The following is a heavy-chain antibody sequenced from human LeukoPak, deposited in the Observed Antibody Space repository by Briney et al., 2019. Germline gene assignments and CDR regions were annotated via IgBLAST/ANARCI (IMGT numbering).Heavy chain of an antibody. Sequence: GSLRLSCAASGFTFSTYWMSWVRQAPGKGLEWIGSIYHSGSTYYNPSLKSRVTISVDTSKDQFSLKLSSVTAADTAVYYCARMPYHHYYMDVWGKGTTVTVSS. CDR3: ARMPYHHYYMDV. J-gene: IGHJ6*03. CDR1: GFTFSTYW. V-gene: IGHV4-38-2*01. CDR2: IYHSGST. D-gene: IGHD2-8*01.